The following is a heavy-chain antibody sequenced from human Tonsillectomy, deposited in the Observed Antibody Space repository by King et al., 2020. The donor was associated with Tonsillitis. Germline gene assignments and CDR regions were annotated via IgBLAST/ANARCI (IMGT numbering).Heavy chain of an antibody. Sequence: VQLVESGGGVVQPGRSLRLSCAASGFTFSSYGMHWVRQAPGKGLEWVAVISYDGSNKYYAVSVKGRFTISRDNSKNTLYLQMNSLRAEDTAVYYCANEAGKGYFDYWGQGTLVTVSS. CDR2: ISYDGSNK. CDR3: ANEAGKGYFDY. D-gene: IGHD6-19*01. J-gene: IGHJ4*02. V-gene: IGHV3-30*18. CDR1: GFTFSSYG.